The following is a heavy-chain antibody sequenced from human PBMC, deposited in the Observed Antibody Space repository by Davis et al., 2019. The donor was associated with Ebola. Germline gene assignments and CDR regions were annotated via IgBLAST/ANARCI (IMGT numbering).Heavy chain of an antibody. V-gene: IGHV3-48*03. CDR1: GFTFSSYE. CDR2: ISSSGSTI. D-gene: IGHD3-22*01. J-gene: IGHJ4*02. CDR3: ARGLYYYDSSGYGC. Sequence: GGSLRLSCAASGFTFSSYEMNWVRQAPGKGLEWVSYISSSGSTIYYADSVKGRFTISRHNSKNTLYLQMNSLRAEDTAVYYCARGLYYYDSSGYGCWGQGTLVTVSS.